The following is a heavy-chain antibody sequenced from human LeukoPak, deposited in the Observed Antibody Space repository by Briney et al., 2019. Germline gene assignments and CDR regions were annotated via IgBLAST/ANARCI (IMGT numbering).Heavy chain of an antibody. J-gene: IGHJ6*02. V-gene: IGHV4-59*01. D-gene: IGHD6-13*01. CDR3: ARSLPGGDSSPYYYGMDV. CDR1: GGSTSSYY. CDR2: IYYSGST. Sequence: SETLSLTCTVSGGSTSSYYWSWIRQPPGKGLEWIGYIYYSGSTNYNPSLKSRVTISVDTSKNQFSLKLSSVTAADTAVYYCARSLPGGDSSPYYYGMDVWGQGTTVTVSS.